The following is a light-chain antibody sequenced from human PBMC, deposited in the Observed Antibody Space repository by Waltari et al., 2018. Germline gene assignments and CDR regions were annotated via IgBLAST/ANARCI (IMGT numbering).Light chain of an antibody. J-gene: IGKJ4*01. Sequence: EIVLTQSPATLSLSPGERATLPCMASRDVSTQLAWYQQKYGQAPRLLISDASTRATGIPARFSGSGSGTDFTLTISSLEPEDFAVYYCQQRDSWPLTFGGGTKVEI. CDR2: DAS. CDR1: RDVSTQ. CDR3: QQRDSWPLT. V-gene: IGKV3-11*01.